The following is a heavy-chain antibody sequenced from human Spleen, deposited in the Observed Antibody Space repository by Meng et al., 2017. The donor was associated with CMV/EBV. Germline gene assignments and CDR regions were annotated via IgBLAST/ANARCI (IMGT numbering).Heavy chain of an antibody. Sequence: ASVKVSCKASGYNFTGYYIHWVRQAPGQGLEWMGWINPNSGGTNYAQKFQGRITMTGDTSITTAYMELSRLRSDDMAVYHCARVKRYCTGGTCSSNGYYGMDVWGQGTTVTVSS. D-gene: IGHD2-15*01. CDR3: ARVKRYCTGGTCSSNGYYGMDV. CDR2: INPNSGGT. CDR1: GYNFTGYY. J-gene: IGHJ6*02. V-gene: IGHV1-2*02.